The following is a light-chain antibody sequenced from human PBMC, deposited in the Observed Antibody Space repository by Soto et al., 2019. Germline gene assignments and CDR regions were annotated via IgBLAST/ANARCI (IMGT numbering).Light chain of an antibody. CDR3: QQYCKSQWT. Sequence: EIVLTQSPGTLALFPGERATLSCRSTQSVNSDYLAWYQQKPGQAPRLLIYIASRRATGIPDRFSGSGSGTYFTLTMNRLEPEDFAVYYCQQYCKSQWTFGKGTKVEIK. CDR2: IAS. V-gene: IGKV3-20*01. CDR1: QSVNSDY. J-gene: IGKJ1*01.